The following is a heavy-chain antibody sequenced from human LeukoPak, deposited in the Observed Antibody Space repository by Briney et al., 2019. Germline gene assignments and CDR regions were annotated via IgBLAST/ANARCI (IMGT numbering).Heavy chain of an antibody. V-gene: IGHV3-49*03. Sequence: GRSLRLSCTASGFTFGDYLMSWFRQAPGKGLEWIGFISGGTTEYAASVKGRFTISRDDSTSIAYLQMNSLRAEDTAVYYCARVAVESGYRYGYGDCWGQGTLVTVSS. CDR1: GFTFGDYL. CDR2: ISGGTT. J-gene: IGHJ4*02. D-gene: IGHD5-18*01. CDR3: ARVAVESGYRYGYGDC.